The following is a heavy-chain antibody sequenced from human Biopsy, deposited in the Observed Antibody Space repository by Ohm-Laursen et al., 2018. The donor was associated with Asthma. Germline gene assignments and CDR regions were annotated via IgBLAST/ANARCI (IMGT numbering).Heavy chain of an antibody. Sequence: PSDTLSLTWAVYPGSFSGFFWTWIRQSPGKGLEWIGETNERGVTNNNPSLKSRVIISIDTYWNRVSLKLTSATAADTAVYYCARGPELDVWGQGTTVTVSS. J-gene: IGHJ6*02. CDR1: PGSFSGFF. CDR2: TNERGVT. V-gene: IGHV4-34*01. CDR3: ARGPELDV.